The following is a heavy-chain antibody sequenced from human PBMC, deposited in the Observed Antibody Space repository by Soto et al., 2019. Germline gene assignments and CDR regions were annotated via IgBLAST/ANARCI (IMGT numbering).Heavy chain of an antibody. D-gene: IGHD3-10*01. V-gene: IGHV4-61*01. J-gene: IGHJ5*02. CDR1: GDSVSSGTHY. Sequence: QVQLQESGPGLMKPSETLSLTCTVSGDSVSSGTHYWSWIRQPPGKGLEWIGYIYYSGNSNYNPSLQSRVTXXXDXXTHPISLKLTSVTAADTAVYYCASWLRGAVNWFDPWGQGTLVTVSS. CDR3: ASWLRGAVNWFDP. CDR2: IYYSGNS.